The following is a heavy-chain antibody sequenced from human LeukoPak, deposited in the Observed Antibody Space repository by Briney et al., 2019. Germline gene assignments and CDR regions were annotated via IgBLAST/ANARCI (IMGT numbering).Heavy chain of an antibody. Sequence: ASVKVSCKASGYTFTGYYMHWVRQAPGQGLEWMGWINPNSGGTNYAQKFQGRVTMTRDTSISTAYMELSRLRSDDTAVYYCAYGYSSGWYFPNFDYWGQGTPVTVSS. CDR1: GYTFTGYY. V-gene: IGHV1-2*02. CDR2: INPNSGGT. D-gene: IGHD6-19*01. J-gene: IGHJ4*02. CDR3: AYGYSSGWYFPNFDY.